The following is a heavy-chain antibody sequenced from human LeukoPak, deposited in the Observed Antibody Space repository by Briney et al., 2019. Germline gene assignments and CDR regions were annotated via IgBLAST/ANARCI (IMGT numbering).Heavy chain of an antibody. CDR3: ARDVWSSGWYFAFDI. V-gene: IGHV1-18*04. D-gene: IGHD6-19*01. J-gene: IGHJ3*02. CDR1: GYTFTSYG. Sequence: ASVKVSCKASGYTFTSYGISCVRQAPGQGLEWMGWISAYNGNTNYAQKLQGRVTMTTDTSTSTAYMELRSLRSDDTAVYYCARDVWSSGWYFAFDIWGQGTMVTVSS. CDR2: ISAYNGNT.